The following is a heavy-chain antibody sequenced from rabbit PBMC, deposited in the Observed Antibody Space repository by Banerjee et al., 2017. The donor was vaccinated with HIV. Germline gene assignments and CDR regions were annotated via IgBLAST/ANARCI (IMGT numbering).Heavy chain of an antibody. V-gene: IGHV1S40*01. D-gene: IGHD4-1*01. CDR1: GFSFNSDYV. CDR3: AARLPGNGGWDFGW. CDR2: IYAGDGST. Sequence: QQLVESGGGLVKPGASLTLTCTASGFSFNSDYVTCCLRQAPGRGVVRTVCIYAGDGSTYYAKWAEEGSSFSKTSSSTVAMQKTSRTAAEATASFCAARLPGNGGWDFGWWGPGTLVTVS. J-gene: IGHJ6*01.